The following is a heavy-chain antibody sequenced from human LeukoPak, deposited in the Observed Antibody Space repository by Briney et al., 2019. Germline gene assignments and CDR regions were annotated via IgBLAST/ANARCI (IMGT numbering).Heavy chain of an antibody. CDR3: ARDDHSNYRFDY. J-gene: IGHJ4*02. CDR2: MTHSGIT. V-gene: IGHV4-39*07. CDR1: GGSISSSTYY. Sequence: SETLSLTCTVSGGSISSSTYYWGWIRQSPGKGLEWIGEMTHSGITNYNPSLKSRVTISVDTSKNQFSLRVTSVTAADTAVYYCARDDHSNYRFDYWGQGALVTISA. D-gene: IGHD4-11*01.